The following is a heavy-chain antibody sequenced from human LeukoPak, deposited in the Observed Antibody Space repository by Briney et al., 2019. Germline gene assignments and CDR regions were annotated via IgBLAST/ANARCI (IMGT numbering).Heavy chain of an antibody. D-gene: IGHD1/OR15-1a*01. V-gene: IGHV4-59*08. CDR1: GGSISSYY. CDR3: ARQRVNKWNNLWSFDY. Sequence: SETLSLTCTVSGGSISSYYWSWIRQPPGKGLEWIGYIYYTGSTNYNPSLKSRVTISQDTSKNQFSLKLSSMTAADTAVYYCARQRVNKWNNLWSFDYWGQGTLVTVSS. J-gene: IGHJ4*02. CDR2: IYYTGST.